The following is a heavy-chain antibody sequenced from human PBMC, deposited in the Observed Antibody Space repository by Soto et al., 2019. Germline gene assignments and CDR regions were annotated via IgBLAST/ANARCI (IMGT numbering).Heavy chain of an antibody. CDR2: VRTKANNYAT. V-gene: IGHV3-73*01. Sequence: GGSLRLSCAASGLTFSGSAVHWVRQASGKGLEWVGRVRTKANNYATAYGVSVKGRFTISRDDSKNTAYLQMNSLKTEDTAMYYCTRYCSGGSCNSDAFDIWGQGTVVTVSS. J-gene: IGHJ3*02. CDR1: GLTFSGSA. D-gene: IGHD2-15*01. CDR3: TRYCSGGSCNSDAFDI.